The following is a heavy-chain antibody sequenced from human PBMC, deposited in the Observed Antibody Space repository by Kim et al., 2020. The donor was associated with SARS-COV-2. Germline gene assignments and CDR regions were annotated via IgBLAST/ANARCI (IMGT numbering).Heavy chain of an antibody. CDR3: VSFGSSSPFHY. V-gene: IGHV4-34*01. J-gene: IGHJ4*02. D-gene: IGHD2-2*01. CDR2: ISHSGRT. CDR1: GDSFSGYY. Sequence: SETLSLTCAVSGDSFSGYYWDWIRQSPEKGLEWIGEISHSGRTNYNPSFGSRVTISIDTSKNQFSLKLTSVTAADTAVYYCVSFGSSSPFHYWSQGAVVT.